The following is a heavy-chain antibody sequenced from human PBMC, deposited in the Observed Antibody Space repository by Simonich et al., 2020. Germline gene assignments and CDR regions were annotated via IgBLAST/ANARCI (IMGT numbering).Heavy chain of an antibody. CDR1: GFTFSSYE. J-gene: IGHJ6*02. CDR2: ISSSGSTI. D-gene: IGHD6-6*01. V-gene: IGHV3-48*03. Sequence: EVQLVESGGGLVQPGGSLRLSCAASGFTFSSYEMNWVRQAPGKGLEWVSYISSSGSTIYYADSVKGRFTNSRDNAKNSLYLQMNSLRDEDTAVYYCARDFRLQLVEIGTYYYYGMDVWGQGTTVTVSS. CDR3: ARDFRLQLVEIGTYYYYGMDV.